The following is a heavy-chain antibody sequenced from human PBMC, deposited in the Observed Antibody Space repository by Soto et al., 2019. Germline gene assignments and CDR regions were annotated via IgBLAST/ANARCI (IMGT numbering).Heavy chain of an antibody. Sequence: GGSLSLSCEASGFSFSTYSMHWVRQAPGKGLEWVSSIGRRSDIYYADSVKGRFTISRDNAKNSVSLQMNSLRDEDTAVYYCASEENAWPRAYGPHVWGQGTTVTVSS. V-gene: IGHV3-21*01. CDR2: IGRRSDI. J-gene: IGHJ6*02. D-gene: IGHD2-2*01. CDR1: GFSFSTYS. CDR3: ASEENAWPRAYGPHV.